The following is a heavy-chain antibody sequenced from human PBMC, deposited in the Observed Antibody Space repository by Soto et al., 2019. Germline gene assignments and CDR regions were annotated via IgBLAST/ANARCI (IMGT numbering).Heavy chain of an antibody. V-gene: IGHV4-30-4*01. Sequence: PSETLSLTCTVSGGSISSGDYYWSWIRQPPGKGLEWIGYIYYSGSTYYNPSLKSRVTISIDTSNKHLSLHLSSVTAADTAVYYCARQKVSRFYGEVDFFDYWGLGTLVTSPQ. J-gene: IGHJ4*02. CDR3: ARQKVSRFYGEVDFFDY. CDR1: GGSISSGDYY. D-gene: IGHD4-17*01. CDR2: IYYSGST.